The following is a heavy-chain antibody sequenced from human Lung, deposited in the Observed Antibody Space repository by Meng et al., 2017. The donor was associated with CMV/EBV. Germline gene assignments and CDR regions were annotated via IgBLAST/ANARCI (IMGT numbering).Heavy chain of an antibody. CDR3: VRDRIGWFDP. Sequence: VYCKASGDTFSNLAISWVRQTPGQGLEWMGGIIPTFNTIKYAQKFQGRLTITTDRSTSTAYMDLSSLRSDDTAVYYCVRDRIGWFDPWGQGTLVTVSS. V-gene: IGHV1-69*05. D-gene: IGHD2-15*01. J-gene: IGHJ5*02. CDR1: GDTFSNLA. CDR2: IIPTFNTI.